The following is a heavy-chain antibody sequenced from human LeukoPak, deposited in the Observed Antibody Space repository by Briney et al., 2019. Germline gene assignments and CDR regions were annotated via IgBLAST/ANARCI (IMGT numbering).Heavy chain of an antibody. CDR3: AGYSSSWYSQFDY. V-gene: IGHV4-59*01. CDR2: IFYSGST. Sequence: SETLSLTCTVSGGSISSYYWSWIRQPPGKGLEWIGYIFYSGSTNYNPSLKSRVTISVDTSKNQFSLKLSSVTAADTAVYYCAGYSSSWYSQFDYWGQGTLVTVSS. J-gene: IGHJ4*02. D-gene: IGHD6-13*01. CDR1: GGSISSYY.